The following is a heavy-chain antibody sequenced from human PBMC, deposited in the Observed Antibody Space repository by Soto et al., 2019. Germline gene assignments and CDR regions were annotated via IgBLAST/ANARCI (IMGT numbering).Heavy chain of an antibody. CDR3: ARPENAYCYGSWGFDI. CDR1: GYSFTSYW. Sequence: GESLKISCKGSGYSFTSYWIGWVRQMPVKGLEWMGIIYPGDSDTRYSPSFQGQVTISADKSISTDYLQWSTLKASDASTYYCARPENAYCYGSWGFDILGEATIVPV. D-gene: IGHD3-10*01. J-gene: IGHJ3*02. CDR2: IYPGDSDT. V-gene: IGHV5-51*01.